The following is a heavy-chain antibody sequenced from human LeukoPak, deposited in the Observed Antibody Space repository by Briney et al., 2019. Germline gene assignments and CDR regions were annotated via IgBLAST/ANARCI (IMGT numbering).Heavy chain of an antibody. CDR1: GYTFTGYY. CDR3: AREGFPYDGSGAYDY. D-gene: IGHD3-22*01. V-gene: IGHV1-2*06. CDR2: INPNSGDT. J-gene: IGHJ4*02. Sequence: ASVKVSCKASGYTFTGYYMHWVRQAPGQGLEWMGRINPNSGDTNYAQKFQGRVTMTRDTSISTAYMELSRLRSDDTAINYCAREGFPYDGSGAYDYWGLGTLAAVSS.